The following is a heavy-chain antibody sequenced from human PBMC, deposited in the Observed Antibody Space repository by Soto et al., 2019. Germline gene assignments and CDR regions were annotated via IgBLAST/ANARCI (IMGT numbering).Heavy chain of an antibody. D-gene: IGHD6-13*01. J-gene: IGHJ4*02. CDR2: ISYSGTT. CDR1: GDSINSSDYY. Sequence: SETLSLTCSVSGDSINSSDYYWGWIRQPPGKGLEWIGSISYSGTTYYNPSLKSRVTISVDTSKTQFSLRLTSVTAPDTALYYCARHVDSSSYFDYWGQGTPVTVSS. CDR3: ARHVDSSSYFDY. V-gene: IGHV4-39*01.